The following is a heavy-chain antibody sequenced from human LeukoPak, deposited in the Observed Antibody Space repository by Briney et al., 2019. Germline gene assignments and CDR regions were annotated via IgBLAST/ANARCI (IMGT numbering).Heavy chain of an antibody. V-gene: IGHV3-30-3*01. CDR3: ARGLGVYDAFDI. Sequence: GGSLRLSCAASGFTFSSYAMHWVRQAPGKGLEWVAVISYDGSNKYYADSVKGRFTISRDNSKNTLYLQMNSLRAEDTAVYYCARGLGVYDAFDIWGQGTMVTVSS. CDR1: GFTFSSYA. D-gene: IGHD5/OR15-5a*01. J-gene: IGHJ3*02. CDR2: ISYDGSNK.